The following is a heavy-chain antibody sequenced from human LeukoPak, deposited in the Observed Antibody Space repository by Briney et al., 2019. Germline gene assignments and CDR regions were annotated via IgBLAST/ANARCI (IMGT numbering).Heavy chain of an antibody. V-gene: IGHV1-8*01. D-gene: IGHD6-19*01. CDR3: ARGLRWAVADFFDY. Sequence: ASVKVSCKASGSTFTSYDINWVRQATGQGLEWMGWMNPNSGNTGYAQKFQGRVTMTRNTSISTAYMELSSLRSEDTAVYYCARGLRWAVADFFDYWGQGTLVTVSS. J-gene: IGHJ4*02. CDR2: MNPNSGNT. CDR1: GSTFTSYD.